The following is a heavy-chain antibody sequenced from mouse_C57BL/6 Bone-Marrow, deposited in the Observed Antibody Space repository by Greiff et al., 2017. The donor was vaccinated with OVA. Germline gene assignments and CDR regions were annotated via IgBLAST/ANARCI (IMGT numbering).Heavy chain of an antibody. CDR2: IHPNSGST. Sequence: QVQLQQPGAELVKPGASVKLSCKASGYTFTSYWMHWVKQRPGQGLEWIGMIHPNSGSTNYNEKFKSKATLTVDKSSSTAYMQLSSLTSEDSAVYYCAREEANFEGAWFAYWGQGTLVTVSA. V-gene: IGHV1-64*01. D-gene: IGHD4-1*02. J-gene: IGHJ3*01. CDR3: AREEANFEGAWFAY. CDR1: GYTFTSYW.